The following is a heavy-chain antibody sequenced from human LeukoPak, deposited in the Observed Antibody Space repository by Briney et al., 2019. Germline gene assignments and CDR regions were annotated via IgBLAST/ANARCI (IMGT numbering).Heavy chain of an antibody. CDR2: IIPIFGRT. CDR3: ARNPRYYSDTSGYYPFDY. V-gene: IGHV1-69*05. Sequence: SVKVSCKTSGGTLSTSAISWVRQAPGQGLEWMGGIIPIFGRTNYAQKFQDRVTITTDESTSTAYMELRSLRSEDTAVYYCARNPRYYSDTSGYYPFDYWGQGTLVTVSS. J-gene: IGHJ4*02. CDR1: GGTLSTSA. D-gene: IGHD3-22*01.